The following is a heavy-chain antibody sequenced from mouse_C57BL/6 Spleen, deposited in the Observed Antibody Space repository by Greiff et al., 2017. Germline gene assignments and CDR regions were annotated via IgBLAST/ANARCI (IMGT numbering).Heavy chain of an antibody. D-gene: IGHD1-1*02. CDR1: GFSFNTYA. Sequence: EVKLMESGGGLVQPKGSLKLSCAASGFSFNTYAMNWVRQAPGKGLEWVARIRSKSNNYATYYADSVKDRFTISRDDSESMLYLQMNNLKTEDTAMYYCVRRGRVEKKEDYYAMDYWGQGTSVTVSS. J-gene: IGHJ4*01. V-gene: IGHV10-1*01. CDR2: IRSKSNNYAT. CDR3: VRRGRVEKKEDYYAMDY.